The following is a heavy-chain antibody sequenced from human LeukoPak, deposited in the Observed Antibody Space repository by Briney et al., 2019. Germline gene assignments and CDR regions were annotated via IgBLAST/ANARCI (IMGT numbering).Heavy chain of an antibody. J-gene: IGHJ5*02. D-gene: IGHD4-17*01. V-gene: IGHV4-59*01. CDR2: IYYSGST. Sequence: SETLSLTCTVSGGSISSYYWSWIRQPPGKGLEWIGYIYYSGSTNYIPSLKSRVTISVDTSKNQFSLKLSSVTAADTAVYYCARNTYGDYLGPWGQGTLVTVSS. CDR1: GGSISSYY. CDR3: ARNTYGDYLGP.